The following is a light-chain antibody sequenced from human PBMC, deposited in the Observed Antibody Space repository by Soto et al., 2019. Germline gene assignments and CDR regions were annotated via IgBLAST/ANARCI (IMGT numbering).Light chain of an antibody. CDR2: DAS. J-gene: IGKJ1*01. CDR1: QNVNNW. V-gene: IGKV1-5*01. Sequence: DIQMTQFPSAPSASVGDRVTITCRASQNVNNWLAWYQHKPGKAPQLLIYDASVLESGVPSRFSGSGSGTEFTLAINGLQSDDFATYYCQQYNTYWTFGPGTKVEVE. CDR3: QQYNTYWT.